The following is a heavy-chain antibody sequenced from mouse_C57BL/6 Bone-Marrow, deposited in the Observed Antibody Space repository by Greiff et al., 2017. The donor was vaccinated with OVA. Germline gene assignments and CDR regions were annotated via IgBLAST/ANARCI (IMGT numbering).Heavy chain of an antibody. Sequence: VQLQQSGPVLVKPGASVKMSCKASGYTFTDYYMNWVKQSHGKSLEWIGVINPYNGGTSYNQKFKGKATLTVDKSSSTAYMELNSLTSEDSAVYYCARDSSGYVWFAYWGQGTLVTVSA. CDR2: INPYNGGT. J-gene: IGHJ3*01. D-gene: IGHD3-2*02. CDR3: ARDSSGYVWFAY. V-gene: IGHV1-19*01. CDR1: GYTFTDYY.